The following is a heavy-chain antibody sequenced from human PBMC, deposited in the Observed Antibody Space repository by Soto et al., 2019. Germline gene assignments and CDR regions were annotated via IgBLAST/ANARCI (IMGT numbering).Heavy chain of an antibody. Sequence: SVKVSCTASGDTLRFYSINWGRQAPGLGLEWVGRINPILSMSNYAQKFQGRVTMTADKSTSTAYMELRSLRFEDTAIYYCATSYGSGYRAFDYWGQGALVTVSS. J-gene: IGHJ4*02. D-gene: IGHD3-10*01. CDR1: GDTLRFYS. CDR3: ATSYGSGYRAFDY. V-gene: IGHV1-69*02. CDR2: INPILSMS.